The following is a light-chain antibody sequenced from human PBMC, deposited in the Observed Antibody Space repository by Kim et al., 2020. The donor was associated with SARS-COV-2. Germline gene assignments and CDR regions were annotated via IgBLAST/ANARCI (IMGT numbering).Light chain of an antibody. CDR2: DVN. J-gene: IGLJ1*01. V-gene: IGLV2-14*04. CDR1: SSDVGGYKY. Sequence: GQSITSSCTGTSSDVGGYKYVSWYQQHPGKAPKLMIYDVNKRPSGVSNRFSGSKSGNTASLTISGLQTEDEADYYCSSYTSTNTYVFGTGTKVTVL. CDR3: SSYTSTNTYV.